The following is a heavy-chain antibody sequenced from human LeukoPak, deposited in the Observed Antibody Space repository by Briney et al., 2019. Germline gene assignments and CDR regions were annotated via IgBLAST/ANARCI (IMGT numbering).Heavy chain of an antibody. CDR2: ISYDGSNK. D-gene: IGHD3-22*01. J-gene: IGHJ4*02. V-gene: IGHV3-30*18. CDR1: GFTFSSYG. Sequence: GGSLRLSCAASGFTFSSYGMHWVRQAPGKGLEWVAVISYDGSNKYYADSVKGRFTISRANSKNTLYLQMHSPRATDTSVYYCEKDRTYYYDSFDYWGQGTLVTVSS. CDR3: EKDRTYYYDSFDY.